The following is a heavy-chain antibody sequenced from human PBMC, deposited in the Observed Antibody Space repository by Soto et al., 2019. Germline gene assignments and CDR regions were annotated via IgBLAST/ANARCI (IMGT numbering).Heavy chain of an antibody. J-gene: IGHJ4*02. CDR2: IIPILGIA. V-gene: IGHV1-69*08. Sequence: QVQLVQSGAEVKKPGSSVKVSCKASGGTFSSYTINWVRQAPGQGLEWMGRIIPILGIANYAQKFQGRVTITADKSTSTAYMELSSLRSEDTVVYYCARDDCSGGSCYRFDYWGQGTLVTVSS. D-gene: IGHD2-15*01. CDR3: ARDDCSGGSCYRFDY. CDR1: GGTFSSYT.